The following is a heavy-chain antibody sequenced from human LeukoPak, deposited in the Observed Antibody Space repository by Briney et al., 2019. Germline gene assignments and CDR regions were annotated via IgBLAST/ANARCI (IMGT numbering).Heavy chain of an antibody. CDR1: GFTFSSLW. CDR2: INQDGGTT. Sequence: GGSLRLSCAASGFTFSSLWMSWVRQAPGRGPEWVANINQDGGTTYYVASVKGRFTVSRDNAKNSLSLQMSSLRAEDTAVYYCTKDRQGPNQYHMNVWGKGTTVTVSS. V-gene: IGHV3-7*01. CDR3: TKDRQGPNQYHMNV. J-gene: IGHJ6*03.